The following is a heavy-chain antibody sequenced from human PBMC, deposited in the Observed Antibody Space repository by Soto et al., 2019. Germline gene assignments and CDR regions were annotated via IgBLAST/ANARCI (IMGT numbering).Heavy chain of an antibody. J-gene: IGHJ6*02. D-gene: IGHD1-26*01. CDR1: GYTFTSYY. Sequence: ASVKVSCKASGYTFTSYYMHWVRQAPGQGLEWMGIINPSGGSTSYAQKFQGRVTMTRDTSTSTVYMELSSLRAEDTAVYYCVKWEPGPTTLLYGMDVWGQGTTVTVSS. V-gene: IGHV1-46*03. CDR2: INPSGGST. CDR3: VKWEPGPTTLLYGMDV.